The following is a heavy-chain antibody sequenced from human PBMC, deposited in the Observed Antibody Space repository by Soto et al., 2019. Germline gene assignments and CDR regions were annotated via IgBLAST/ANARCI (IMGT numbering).Heavy chain of an antibody. CDR2: IYYSGST. J-gene: IGHJ4*02. D-gene: IGHD6-25*01. Sequence: SETLSLTCTVSGGSISSGGYYWSWIRQHPGKGLEWIGYIYYSGSTYYNPSLKSRVTISVDTSKNQFSLKLSSVTAADTAVYYCARDSGYNVDYWGQGTLVTVSS. CDR3: ARDSGYNVDY. V-gene: IGHV4-31*03. CDR1: GGSISSGGYY.